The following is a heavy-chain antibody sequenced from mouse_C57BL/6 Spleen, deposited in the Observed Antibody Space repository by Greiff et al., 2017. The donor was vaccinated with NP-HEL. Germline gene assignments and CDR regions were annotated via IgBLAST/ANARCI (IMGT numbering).Heavy chain of an antibody. CDR2: IYPGSGNT. Sequence: VQLQQSGAELVRPGASVKLSCKASGYTFTDYYINWVKQRPGQGLEWIARIYPGSGNTYYNEKFKGKATLTAEKSSSTAYMQLSSLTSEDSAVYFCARRGSNYYFGGWGQGTTLTVAS. D-gene: IGHD2-5*01. CDR3: ARRGSNYYFGG. V-gene: IGHV1-76*01. J-gene: IGHJ2*01. CDR1: GYTFTDYY.